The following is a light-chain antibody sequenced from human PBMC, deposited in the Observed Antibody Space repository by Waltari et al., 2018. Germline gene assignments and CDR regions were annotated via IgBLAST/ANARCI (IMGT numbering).Light chain of an antibody. V-gene: IGKV1-9*01. Sequence: DIQLTQSPSFLSESVGDRVTITCRASQGIRSYLAWYQQKPGKAPKLLIYGASYLQNGVPSRFSGSGFGTEFTLTIRSLQPEDVATYYCQQVITYPLTFGGGTKVGIK. CDR2: GAS. CDR3: QQVITYPLT. J-gene: IGKJ4*01. CDR1: QGIRSY.